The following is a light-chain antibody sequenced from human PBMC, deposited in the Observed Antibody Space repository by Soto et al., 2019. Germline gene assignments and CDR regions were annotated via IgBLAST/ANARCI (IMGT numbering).Light chain of an antibody. CDR1: QSLLHSNGYNY. CDR3: MQALQIIT. V-gene: IGKV2-28*01. J-gene: IGKJ5*01. CDR2: LGS. Sequence: DIVMTQSPLSLPVTPGEPASISCRSSQSLLHSNGYNYLDWYLQKPGQSPQLLIYLGSNRASGVLDRFSGSGSGTDFTLKISRVEAEDVGVYYCMQALQIITFGQGTRLEIK.